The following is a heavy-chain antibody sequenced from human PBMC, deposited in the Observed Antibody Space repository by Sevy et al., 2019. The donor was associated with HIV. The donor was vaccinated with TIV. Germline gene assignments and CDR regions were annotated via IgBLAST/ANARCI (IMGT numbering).Heavy chain of an antibody. CDR1: GFTFSSYS. Sequence: GGSLRLSCAASGFTFSSYSMNWVRQAPGKGLEWVSYISSSSSTIYYADSVKGRFTISRDNAKNSLYLQMNSLRDEDTAVYYCAGDNRREGIAAPDYWGQGTLVTVSS. D-gene: IGHD6-13*01. V-gene: IGHV3-48*02. J-gene: IGHJ4*02. CDR2: ISSSSSTI. CDR3: AGDNRREGIAAPDY.